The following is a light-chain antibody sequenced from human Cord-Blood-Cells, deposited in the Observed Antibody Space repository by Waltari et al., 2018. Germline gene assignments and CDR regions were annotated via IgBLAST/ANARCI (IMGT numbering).Light chain of an antibody. CDR1: QSVSSSY. CDR2: GAS. V-gene: IGKV3-20*01. Sequence: VLSQSLATLSLSPGERATLSCRASQSVSSSYLAWYQQKPGQAPRLLIYGASSRATGIPDRFSGSGSGTDFTLTISRLEPEDFAVYYCQQYGSSRTFGQGTKVEIK. CDR3: QQYGSSRT. J-gene: IGKJ1*01.